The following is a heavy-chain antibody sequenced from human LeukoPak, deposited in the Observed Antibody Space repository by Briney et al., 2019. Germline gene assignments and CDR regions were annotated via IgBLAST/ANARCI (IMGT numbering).Heavy chain of an antibody. CDR2: INSDGSST. Sequence: GGSLRLSCAASGFTFSSYWMHWVRQAPGKGLVWVSRINSDGSSTTYADSVKGRFTISRDNAKNSLYLQMNSLRAEDTAVYYCARVGDSGYVQYYFDYWGQGTLVTVSS. CDR3: ARVGDSGYVQYYFDY. CDR1: GFTFSSYW. J-gene: IGHJ4*02. V-gene: IGHV3-74*01. D-gene: IGHD5-12*01.